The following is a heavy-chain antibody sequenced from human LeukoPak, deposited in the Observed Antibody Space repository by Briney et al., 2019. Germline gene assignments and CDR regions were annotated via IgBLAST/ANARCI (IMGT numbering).Heavy chain of an antibody. CDR2: FDPEDGET. Sequence: ASVKVSCKVSGYTLTELSMHWVRQAPGKGLEWMGGFDPEDGETIYAQKFQGRVTMTRNTSTSTAYMELSSLRSEDTAVYYCASGDVTVTNNFDYWGQGTLVTVSS. CDR3: ASGDVTVTNNFDY. CDR1: GYTLTELS. J-gene: IGHJ4*02. D-gene: IGHD4-17*01. V-gene: IGHV1-24*01.